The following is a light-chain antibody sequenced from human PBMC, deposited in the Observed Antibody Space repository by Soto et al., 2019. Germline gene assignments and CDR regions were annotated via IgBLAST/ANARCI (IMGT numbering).Light chain of an antibody. V-gene: IGKV3-15*01. CDR2: GAS. J-gene: IGKJ4*01. Sequence: EIDLTQSPATLSVSVGERATLSCRASQSVSTNLAWYQQKPGQAPRLRIYGASTRATGIPARFSGSRSGAEFTLTINSLQSEDFAVYYCQPYNNWPLTFGGGTKVDIK. CDR3: QPYNNWPLT. CDR1: QSVSTN.